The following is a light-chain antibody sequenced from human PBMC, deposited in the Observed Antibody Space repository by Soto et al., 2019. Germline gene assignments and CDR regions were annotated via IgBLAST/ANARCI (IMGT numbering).Light chain of an antibody. CDR2: DAS. Sequence: DIQMTQSPSSLSASVGDRVTITCQASQDISNYLNWYQQKPGKAPKLLIYDASNLETGVSSSFSGSGSGTDFTFTISSLQPEDIASYYCQQYDNLLITFGQGTRLVIK. CDR1: QDISNY. J-gene: IGKJ5*01. V-gene: IGKV1-33*01. CDR3: QQYDNLLIT.